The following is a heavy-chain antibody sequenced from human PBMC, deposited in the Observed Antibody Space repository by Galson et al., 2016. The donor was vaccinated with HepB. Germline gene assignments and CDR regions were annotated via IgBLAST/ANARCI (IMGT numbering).Heavy chain of an antibody. J-gene: IGHJ4*02. Sequence: SLRLSCAASGFTFSDYGIHWVRQAPGKGLEWVAVISYDGSLKYYADSVKGRFTISRDNSKNTLSLQMNSLRPEDTAVYYCAKANSAVVVPTALGWGDYWGQGNLVTVSS. CDR3: AKANSAVVVPTALGWGDY. V-gene: IGHV3-30*18. D-gene: IGHD2-2*01. CDR2: ISYDGSLK. CDR1: GFTFSDYG.